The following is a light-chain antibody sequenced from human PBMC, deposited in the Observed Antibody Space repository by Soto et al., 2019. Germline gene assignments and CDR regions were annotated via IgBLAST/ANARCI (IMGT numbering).Light chain of an antibody. CDR3: QQYNNLCT. CDR1: QSVTFR. CDR2: DSS. Sequence: DIQMTQSPSSLSASVGDSVIITCRARQSVTFRLAWYQQKPGKAPKLLISDSSNLESGVPSRFSGGGSGSEFTLTISSLQPDVFATYYCQQYNNLCTFGQGTKLQIK. J-gene: IGKJ1*01. V-gene: IGKV1-5*01.